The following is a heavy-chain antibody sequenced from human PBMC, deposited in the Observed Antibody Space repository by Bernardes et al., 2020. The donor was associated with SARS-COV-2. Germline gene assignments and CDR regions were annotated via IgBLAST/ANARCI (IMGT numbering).Heavy chain of an antibody. CDR3: ARHGRWLQFPYYYYGMDV. J-gene: IGHJ6*02. Sequence: SETLSLTCTVSGGSISSYYWSWIRQPPGKGLEWIGYIYYSGSTNYNPSLKSRVTISVDTSKNQFSLKLSSVTAADTAVYYCARHGRWLQFPYYYYGMDVWGQGTTVTVSS. CDR1: GGSISSYY. V-gene: IGHV4-59*08. D-gene: IGHD5-12*01. CDR2: IYYSGST.